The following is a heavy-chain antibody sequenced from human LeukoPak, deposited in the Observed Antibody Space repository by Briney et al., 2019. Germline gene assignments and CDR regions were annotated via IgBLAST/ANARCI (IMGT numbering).Heavy chain of an antibody. Sequence: SETLSLTCAVYGGSFSGYYWSWIRQPLGKGLEWIGEINHSGSTNYNPSLKSRVTISVDTSKNQFSLKLSSVTAADTAVYYCARGSLRYCSGGSCYYRFGQLGALDYWGQGTLVTVSS. J-gene: IGHJ4*02. CDR2: INHSGST. CDR1: GGSFSGYY. V-gene: IGHV4-34*01. D-gene: IGHD2-15*01. CDR3: ARGSLRYCSGGSCYYRFGQLGALDY.